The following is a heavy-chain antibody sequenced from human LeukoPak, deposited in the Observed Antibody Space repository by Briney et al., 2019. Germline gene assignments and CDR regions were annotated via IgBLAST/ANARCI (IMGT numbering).Heavy chain of an antibody. CDR2: IRSKAYGGTT. V-gene: IGHV3-49*04. CDR1: GFIFGDYA. D-gene: IGHD3-22*01. Sequence: GGSLRLSCTTSGFIFGDYAMTWVRQAPGKRLEWVGFIRSKAYGGTTEYAASVKGRFTISRDDSKSIAYLQMNSLKTEDTAIYHCKRYYYDGTYEYWGQGTLVTVSS. CDR3: KRYYYDGTYEY. J-gene: IGHJ4*02.